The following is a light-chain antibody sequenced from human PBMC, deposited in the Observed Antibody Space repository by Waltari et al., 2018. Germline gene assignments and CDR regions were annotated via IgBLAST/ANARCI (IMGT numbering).Light chain of an antibody. CDR3: QQYYSSCS. CDR2: KTS. CDR1: QSGSPW. V-gene: IGKV1-5*03. Sequence: DIQMTQSPSTLPASVGDTVTITCRASQSGSPWLARYQQKPGRAPKVLIYKTSTLESGVPSRFGGSGSGSEFTLTISSLQPDDFATYYCQQYYSSCSFGPGTKVEIK. J-gene: IGKJ3*01.